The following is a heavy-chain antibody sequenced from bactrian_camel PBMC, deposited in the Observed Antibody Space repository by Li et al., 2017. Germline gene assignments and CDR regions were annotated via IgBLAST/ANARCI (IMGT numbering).Heavy chain of an antibody. CDR2: INAGGGTT. J-gene: IGHJ4*01. Sequence: HVQLVESGGGLVQPGTSARLSCVASEFCLYMVWVRQAPGKGLEWVSSINAGGGTTYYTDSVKGRFTVSRDNAKNTLYLEMNRLKPEDTAMYYCALTYGTDTAWSPLSRISYNYWGQGTQVTVS. CDR3: ALTYGTDTAWSPLSRISYNY. CDR1: EFCLY. V-gene: IGHV3S1*01. D-gene: IGHD6*01.